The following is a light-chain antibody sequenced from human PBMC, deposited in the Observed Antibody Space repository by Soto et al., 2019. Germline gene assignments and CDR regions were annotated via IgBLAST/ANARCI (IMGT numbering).Light chain of an antibody. Sequence: QLVLTQPPSVSGAPGQRVTISCTGNNSNLGAGYDVHWYQQLPGAAPKLVIFGNRNRPSGVPERFSGSKSGTSASLAITGLQAEDESDYYCQAYDDSLTAFVFFGGTKLTVL. V-gene: IGLV1-40*01. CDR2: GNR. CDR3: QAYDDSLTAFV. J-gene: IGLJ3*02. CDR1: NSNLGAGYD.